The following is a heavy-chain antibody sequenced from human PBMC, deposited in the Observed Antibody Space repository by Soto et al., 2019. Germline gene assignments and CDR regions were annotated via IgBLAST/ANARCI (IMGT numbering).Heavy chain of an antibody. CDR2: MNPNGGVT. V-gene: IGHV1-2*04. Sequence: QVQLVQSGAEVRKPGASVTVSCRSSGDSFNDYYIHWVRQAPGQGFEWMGWMNPNGGVTKYAHKFQGWGRLTRDTSIRTVYMQLSRLRSDDTSVYYCSRESGGATATLDYYYFYMDVWGTGTTVTVSS. D-gene: IGHD5-12*01. J-gene: IGHJ6*03. CDR3: SRESGGATATLDYYYFYMDV. CDR1: GDSFNDYY.